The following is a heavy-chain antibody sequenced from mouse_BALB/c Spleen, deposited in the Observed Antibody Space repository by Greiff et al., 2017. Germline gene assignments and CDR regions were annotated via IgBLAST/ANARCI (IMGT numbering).Heavy chain of an antibody. J-gene: IGHJ2*01. CDR1: GYAFSSYW. V-gene: IGHV1-80*01. CDR2: IYPGDGDT. CDR3: ARSIMITNFDY. Sequence: QVQLQQSGAELVRPGSSVKISCKASGYAFSSYWMNWVKQRPGQGLEWIGQIYPGDGDTNYNGKFKGKATLTADKSSSTAYMQLSSLTSEDSAVYFCARSIMITNFDYWGQGTTLTVSS. D-gene: IGHD2-4*01.